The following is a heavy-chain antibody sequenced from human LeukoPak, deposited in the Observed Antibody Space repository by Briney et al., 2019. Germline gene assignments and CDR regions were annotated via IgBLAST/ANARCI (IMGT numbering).Heavy chain of an antibody. CDR3: AKDRITIFGVVIPAWGY. D-gene: IGHD3-3*01. Sequence: GGSLRLSCAASGFTFSSYSMNWVRQALGKGLEWVSAISGSGGSTYYADSVKGRFTISRDNSKNTLYLQMNSLRAEDTAVYYCAKDRITIFGVVIPAWGYWGQGTLVTVSS. CDR1: GFTFSSYS. CDR2: ISGSGGST. V-gene: IGHV3-23*01. J-gene: IGHJ4*02.